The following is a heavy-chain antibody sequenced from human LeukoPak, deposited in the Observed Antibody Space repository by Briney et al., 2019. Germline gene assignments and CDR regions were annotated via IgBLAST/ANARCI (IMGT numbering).Heavy chain of an antibody. V-gene: IGHV3-53*01. CDR3: AREGAYGSGSYEH. Sequence: GGSLRLSCAVSGSSVRGNYMSWVRQAPGKGLQWVSIIYSGESTHYADSVKGRFTISRNHSKNTLYLQMNRLRAEDTTVYYCAREGAYGSGSYEHWGQGTLVTVAS. D-gene: IGHD3-10*01. CDR1: GSSVRGNY. J-gene: IGHJ4*02. CDR2: IYSGEST.